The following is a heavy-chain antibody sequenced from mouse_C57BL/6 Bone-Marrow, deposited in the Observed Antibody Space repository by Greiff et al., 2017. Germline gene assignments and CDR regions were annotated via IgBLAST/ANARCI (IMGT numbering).Heavy chain of an antibody. D-gene: IGHD4-1*01. CDR1: GYSITSGYY. J-gene: IGHJ2*01. CDR2: ISYDGSN. CDR3: ARERKLGHYFDY. Sequence: VQLQQSGPGLVKPSQSLSLTCSVTGYSITSGYYWNWIRQFPGNKLEWMGYISYDGSNNYNPSLKNRISITRDTSKNQFFLKLNSVTTEDTATYYCARERKLGHYFDYWGQGTTLTVSS. V-gene: IGHV3-6*01.